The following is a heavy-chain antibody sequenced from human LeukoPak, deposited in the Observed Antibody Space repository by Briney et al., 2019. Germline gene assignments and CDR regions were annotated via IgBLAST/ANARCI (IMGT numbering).Heavy chain of an antibody. CDR1: GGSISSYY. V-gene: IGHV4-59*01. Sequence: PSETLSLTRTVPGGSISSYYWSWIRQPPGKGLEWIGYISYSGSINYNPSLKSRVTISVDTSKNQFSLKLNSVTAADTAVYYCARVRRAGWEPLKGSNYYYMDVWGKGTTVTVSS. CDR2: ISYSGSI. CDR3: ARVRRAGWEPLKGSNYYYMDV. D-gene: IGHD1-26*01. J-gene: IGHJ6*03.